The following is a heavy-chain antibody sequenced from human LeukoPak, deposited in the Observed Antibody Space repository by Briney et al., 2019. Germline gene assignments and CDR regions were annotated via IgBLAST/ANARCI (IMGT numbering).Heavy chain of an antibody. CDR1: GFTFSSYA. Sequence: PGGSLRLSCAASGFTFSSYAMSWVRQAPGKGLEWVSAISGSGGSTYYADFVKGRFTISRDNSKNTLYLQMNSLRAEDTAVYYCAKDSKVWWPSSDLDYWGQGTLVTVSS. CDR3: AKDSKVWWPSSDLDY. CDR2: ISGSGGST. V-gene: IGHV3-23*01. D-gene: IGHD1-26*01. J-gene: IGHJ4*02.